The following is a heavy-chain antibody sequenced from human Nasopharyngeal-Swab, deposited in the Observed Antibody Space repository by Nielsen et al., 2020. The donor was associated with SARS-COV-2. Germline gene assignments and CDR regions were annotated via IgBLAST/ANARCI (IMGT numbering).Heavy chain of an antibody. V-gene: IGHV3-73*01. CDR2: IRSKGNTYAT. J-gene: IGHJ4*02. CDR1: GFTFSDSA. CDR3: TRCGGGCYSGRDY. D-gene: IGHD2-15*01. Sequence: GGSLRLPCAASGFTFSDSAIHWVRQASGKGLEWVGRIRSKGNTYATAYAASVKGRFIIFRDDPTNTAYLQMNSLKTEDTAVYYCTRCGGGCYSGRDYWGQGTLVTVSS.